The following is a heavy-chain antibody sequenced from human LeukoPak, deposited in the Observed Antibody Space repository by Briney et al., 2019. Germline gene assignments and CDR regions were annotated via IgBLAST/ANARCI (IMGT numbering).Heavy chain of an antibody. CDR2: IRYDGSNK. J-gene: IGHJ4*02. CDR1: GFTFSSYG. V-gene: IGHV3-30*02. CDR3: ANSRWLQPPFDY. Sequence: GGSLRLSCAASGFTFSSYGMHWVRQAPGKGLEWVAFIRYDGSNKYYADSVKGRFTISRDNSKNTLYLQMNSLRAEDTAVYYCANSRWLQPPFDYWGQGTLVTVSS. D-gene: IGHD5-24*01.